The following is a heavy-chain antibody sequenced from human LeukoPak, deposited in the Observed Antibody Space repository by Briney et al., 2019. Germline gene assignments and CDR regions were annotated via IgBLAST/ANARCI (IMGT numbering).Heavy chain of an antibody. CDR3: AKWGPIAEAGPYNRSDP. V-gene: IGHV3-23*01. J-gene: IGHJ5*02. CDR1: GFTFSSYA. D-gene: IGHD6-13*01. CDR2: ISGSADST. Sequence: PGGSLRLSCAASGFTFSSYAMSWVRQAPGKGLEWVSPISGSADSTYYADSVKGRFTISIDNSKNTLYLQMNSLRAEDTAVYYCAKWGPIAEAGPYNRSDPWGQGTLVTVPS.